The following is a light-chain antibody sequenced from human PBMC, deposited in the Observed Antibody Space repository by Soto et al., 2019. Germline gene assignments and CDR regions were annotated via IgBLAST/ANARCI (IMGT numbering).Light chain of an antibody. J-gene: IGKJ5*01. CDR2: GAS. V-gene: IGKV3-20*01. Sequence: EIVLTQSPGTLSLSPGERATLSCRTSQSVSNAYFAWYRQKPGQAPSLLIYGASTRATGIPDRFSCSGSGTEFALTISRLEPEDFAVYFCLQYGGSSVTFGQRTRLQIK. CDR3: LQYGGSSVT. CDR1: QSVSNAY.